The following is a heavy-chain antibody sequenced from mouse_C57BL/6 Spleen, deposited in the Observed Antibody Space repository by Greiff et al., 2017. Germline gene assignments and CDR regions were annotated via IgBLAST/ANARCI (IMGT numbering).Heavy chain of an antibody. V-gene: IGHV1-9*01. D-gene: IGHD2-4*01. CDR1: GYTFTGYW. CDR2: ILPGSGST. J-gene: IGHJ3*01. CDR3: ASANDYDGRRFAY. Sequence: VQRVESGAELMKPGASVKLSCKATGYTFTGYWIEWVKQRPGHGLEWIGEILPGSGSTNYNEKFKGKATFTADTSSNTAYMQLSSLTTEDSAIYCCASANDYDGRRFAYWGQGTLVTVSA.